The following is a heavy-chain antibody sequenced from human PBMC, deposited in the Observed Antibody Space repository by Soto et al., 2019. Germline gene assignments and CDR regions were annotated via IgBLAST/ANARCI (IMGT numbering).Heavy chain of an antibody. J-gene: IGHJ4*02. V-gene: IGHV3-23*01. CDR1: GFTFSSYA. CDR2: ISGSGGST. Sequence: GSLRLSCAASGFTFSSYAMSWVRQAPGKGLEWVSAISGSGGSTYYADSVKGRFTISRDKSKSTRYLEMNSLRAEDTAVYYCAKDRKGYFDYWGQGALVTVSS. CDR3: AKDRKGYFDY.